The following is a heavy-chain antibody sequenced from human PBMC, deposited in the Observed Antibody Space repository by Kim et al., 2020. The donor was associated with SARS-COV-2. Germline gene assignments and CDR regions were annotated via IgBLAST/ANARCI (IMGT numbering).Heavy chain of an antibody. CDR2: ISGTSTDT. Sequence: GGSLRLSCAASGFSFSDHYMNWIRQAPGKGLEWVSYISGTSTDTNYADSVKGRFTTSRDNAKNSLYLQMNGLRADDTAVYYCVRDARLGDSWGQGTLVTV. CDR1: GFSFSDHY. J-gene: IGHJ4*02. CDR3: VRDARLGDS. V-gene: IGHV3-11*06. D-gene: IGHD7-27*01.